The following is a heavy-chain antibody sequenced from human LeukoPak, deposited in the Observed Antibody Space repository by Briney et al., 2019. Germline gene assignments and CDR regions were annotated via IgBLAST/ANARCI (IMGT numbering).Heavy chain of an antibody. Sequence: SETLSLTCTVSGGSISSSSYYWGWIRQPPGKGLEWIGSIYYSGSTYYNPSLKSRVTISVDTSKNQFSLKLSSVTAADTAVYCCARQSVGRDYYYYYMDVWGKGTTVTVSS. J-gene: IGHJ6*03. CDR2: IYYSGST. CDR1: GGSISSSSYY. V-gene: IGHV4-39*01. CDR3: ARQSVGRDYYYYYMDV.